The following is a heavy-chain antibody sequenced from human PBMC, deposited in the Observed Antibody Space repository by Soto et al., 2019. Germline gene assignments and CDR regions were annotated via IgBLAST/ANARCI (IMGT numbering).Heavy chain of an antibody. CDR1: GFTVRKFV. CDR2: IWHDGRNK. V-gene: IGHV3-33*07. CDR3: ARDQXITLFGVVKSIVYFFDE. J-gene: IGHJ4*02. Sequence: GGSLRLSCEVSGFTVRKFVMDWVRQAPGKGLEWVAGIWHDGRNKYYADSVKGRFTISRDNSKNKLYLQMNSLRAEDTAVYYCARDQXITLFGVVKSIVYFFDEWGQGTLVTVSS. D-gene: IGHD3-3*01.